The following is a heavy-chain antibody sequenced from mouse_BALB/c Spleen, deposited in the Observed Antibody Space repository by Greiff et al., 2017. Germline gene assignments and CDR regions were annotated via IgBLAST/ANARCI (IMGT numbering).Heavy chain of an antibody. J-gene: IGHJ4*01. CDR2: ISSGSSTI. Sequence: VMLVESGGGLVQPGGSRKLSCAASGFTFSSLGMHWVRQAPEKGLEWVAYISSGSSTIYYADTVKGRFTISRDNPKNTLFLQMTSLRSEDTAMYYCARDDYDAMDYWGQGTSVTVSS. CDR3: ARDDYDAMDY. CDR1: GFTFSSLG. V-gene: IGHV5-17*02.